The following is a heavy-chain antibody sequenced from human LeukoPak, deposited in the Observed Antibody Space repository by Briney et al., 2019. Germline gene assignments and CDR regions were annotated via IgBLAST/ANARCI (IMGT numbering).Heavy chain of an antibody. V-gene: IGHV3-23*01. Sequence: PGGSLRLSCAASGFTFSSYAMRWVRQAPGKGLEWVSSIGTSGGTYYADSVKGRFTISRDDSNNTLYLHMNNLRAEDTAVYYCAKGAAAGTLDYCGQGTLVTVSS. CDR2: IGTSGGT. CDR1: GFTFSSYA. CDR3: AKGAAAGTLDY. D-gene: IGHD6-13*01. J-gene: IGHJ4*02.